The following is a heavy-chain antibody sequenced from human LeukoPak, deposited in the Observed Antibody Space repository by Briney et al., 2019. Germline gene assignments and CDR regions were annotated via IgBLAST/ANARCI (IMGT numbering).Heavy chain of an antibody. CDR1: GFTFSSYT. D-gene: IGHD3-22*01. CDR2: IYHSGST. CDR3: ARGQSMIEDDAFDI. J-gene: IGHJ3*02. Sequence: PGGSLRLSCAASGFTFSSYTMNWVRQAPGKGLEWIGSIYHSGSTYYNPSLKSRVTISVDTSKNQFSLKLSSVTAADTAVYYCARGQSMIEDDAFDIWGQGTMVTVSS. V-gene: IGHV4-38-2*01.